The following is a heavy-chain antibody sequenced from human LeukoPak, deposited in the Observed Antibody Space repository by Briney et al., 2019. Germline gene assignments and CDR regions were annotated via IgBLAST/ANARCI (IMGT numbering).Heavy chain of an antibody. CDR1: GFTFSSYA. J-gene: IGHJ4*02. V-gene: IGHV3-23*01. Sequence: PGGSLGLSCAASGFTFSSYAMSWVRQAPGKGLEWVSAISGSGGSTYYADSVKGRFTISRDNSKNTLYLQMNSLRAEDTAVYYCAKGSGEVVIADEDYWGQGTLVTVSS. CDR3: AKGSGEVVIADEDY. CDR2: ISGSGGST. D-gene: IGHD2-21*01.